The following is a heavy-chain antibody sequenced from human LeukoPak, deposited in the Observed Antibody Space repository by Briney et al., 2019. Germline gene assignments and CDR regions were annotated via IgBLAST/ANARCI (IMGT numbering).Heavy chain of an antibody. CDR1: GFTFCNYW. D-gene: IGHD6-13*01. CDR3: ARAIGSGTEDY. Sequence: PGGSLRLSCVASGFTFCNYWMSWVRQAPGKGLEWVANIKQDGSEKYYVDSVKGRFTISGDNAKNSLYLQMNSLGAEDTAVYYCARAIGSGTEDYWGQGSLVTVSS. V-gene: IGHV3-7*01. CDR2: IKQDGSEK. J-gene: IGHJ4*02.